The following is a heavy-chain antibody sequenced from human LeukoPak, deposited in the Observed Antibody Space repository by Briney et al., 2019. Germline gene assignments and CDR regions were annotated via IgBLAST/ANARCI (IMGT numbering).Heavy chain of an antibody. J-gene: IGHJ4*02. Sequence: PGGSLRLSCAASGFTFSRYGMYWVRQAPGKGLEWVAVISYDGSNKYYGDYVKGRFTISRDNSKNTLYLQMNSLRAEDTAVYYCARTPRYCSGGSCYHLDYWGQGTLVTVSS. CDR3: ARTPRYCSGGSCYHLDY. CDR2: ISYDGSNK. V-gene: IGHV3-30*03. D-gene: IGHD2-15*01. CDR1: GFTFSRYG.